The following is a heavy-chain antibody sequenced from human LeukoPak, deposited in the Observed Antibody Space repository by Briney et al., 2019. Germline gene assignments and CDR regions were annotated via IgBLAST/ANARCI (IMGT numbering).Heavy chain of an antibody. D-gene: IGHD2-15*01. CDR3: ARGGSWDAFHI. J-gene: IGHJ3*02. CDR2: ISGSGGNT. CDR1: GFTFSSHA. V-gene: IGHV3-23*01. Sequence: QAGGSLRLSCAASGFTFSSHAMRWVRQAPGKGLEWVSAISGSGGNTYYADSVKGRFTISRDNSKNTLYLQMNNLRAEDTAVYYCARGGSWDAFHIWGQGTMVTVSS.